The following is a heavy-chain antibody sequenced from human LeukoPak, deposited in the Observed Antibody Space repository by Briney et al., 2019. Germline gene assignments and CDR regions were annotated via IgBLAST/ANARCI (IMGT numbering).Heavy chain of an antibody. D-gene: IGHD2-2*01. V-gene: IGHV4-59*08. CDR1: GGSIRNNY. Sequence: SETLSLTCTVSGGSIRNNYWSWIRQPPGKGLEWIGYIYNSGSTNYNPSLKSRVTISAGTSRNQVSLKLSSVTATDTAVYYCARHPDAYVFDCWGQGTLVTVSS. CDR3: ARHPDAYVFDC. CDR2: IYNSGST. J-gene: IGHJ5*01.